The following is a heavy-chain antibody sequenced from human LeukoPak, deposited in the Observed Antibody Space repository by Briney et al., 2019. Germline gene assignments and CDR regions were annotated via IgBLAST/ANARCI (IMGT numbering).Heavy chain of an antibody. CDR1: GLTLSNYA. J-gene: IGHJ4*02. CDR2: INTGGGGT. CDR3: AKSGGSFSFDY. Sequence: GGSLRLSCAASGLTLSNYAMIWVRQAPGKGLEWVSSINTGGGGTYYADSVKGRFTISRDNSKNTLYLQMNSLRAEDTAVYYCAKSGGSFSFDYWGQGTLVPVSS. D-gene: IGHD1-26*01. V-gene: IGHV3-23*01.